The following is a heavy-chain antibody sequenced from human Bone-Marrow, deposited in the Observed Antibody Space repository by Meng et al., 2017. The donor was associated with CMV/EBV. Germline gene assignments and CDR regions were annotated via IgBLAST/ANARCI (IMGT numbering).Heavy chain of an antibody. CDR1: GGSFSGYY. J-gene: IGHJ4*02. Sequence: SETLSLTCAVYGGSFSGYYWSWIRQPPGKGLEWIGEINHSGSTNYNPSLKSRVTISVDTSKNQFSLKLSSVTAADTAVYYCARNPLSGYYFYWGQRTLVTVSS. CDR3: ARNPLSGYYFY. D-gene: IGHD3-22*01. V-gene: IGHV4-34*01. CDR2: INHSGST.